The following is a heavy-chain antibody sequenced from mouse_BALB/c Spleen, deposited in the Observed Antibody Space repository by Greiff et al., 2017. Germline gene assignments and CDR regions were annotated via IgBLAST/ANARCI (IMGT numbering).Heavy chain of an antibody. J-gene: IGHJ3*01. CDR1: GYSITSGYY. CDR3: ASNYDYDAWFAY. D-gene: IGHD2-4*01. V-gene: IGHV3-6*02. Sequence: EVKLQESGPGLVKPSQSLSLTCSVTGYSITSGYYWNWIRQFPGNKLEWMGYISYDGSNNYNPSLKNRISITRDTSKNQFFLKLNSVTTEDTATYYCASNYDYDAWFAYWGQGTLVTVSA. CDR2: ISYDGSN.